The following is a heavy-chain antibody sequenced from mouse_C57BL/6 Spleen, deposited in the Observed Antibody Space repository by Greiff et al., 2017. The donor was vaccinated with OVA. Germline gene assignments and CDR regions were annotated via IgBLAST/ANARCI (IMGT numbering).Heavy chain of an antibody. V-gene: IGHV1-82*01. J-gene: IGHJ4*01. CDR1: GYAFSSSW. Sequence: VKLMESGPELVKPGASVKISCKASGYAFSSSWMNWVKQRPGKGLEWIGRIYPGDGDTNYNGKFKGKATLTADKSSSTAYMQLSSLTSEDSAVYFCARGWGAMDYWGQGTSVTVSS. CDR3: ARGWGAMDY. CDR2: IYPGDGDT. D-gene: IGHD2-3*01.